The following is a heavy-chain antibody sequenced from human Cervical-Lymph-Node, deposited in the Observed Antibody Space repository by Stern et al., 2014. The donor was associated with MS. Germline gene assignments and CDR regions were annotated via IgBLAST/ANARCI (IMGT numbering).Heavy chain of an antibody. CDR2: ISKDGNDE. CDR3: GTWAFHIGNGLDV. CDR1: GLSFSRYA. V-gene: IGHV3-30*01. Sequence: VQLVESGGGAVQPGSSLRLSCAASGLSFSRYAMTWVRQAPGKGLEWVAFISKDGNDERYAYSVRGRFTISRDNSKNTLYLQMNNLRSDDTAVYYCGTWAFHIGNGLDVWGQGTTVVVSS. D-gene: IGHD2/OR15-2a*01. J-gene: IGHJ6*02.